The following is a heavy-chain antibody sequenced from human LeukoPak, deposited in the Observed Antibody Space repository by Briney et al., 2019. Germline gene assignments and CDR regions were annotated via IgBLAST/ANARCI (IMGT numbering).Heavy chain of an antibody. CDR2: ISGSGGST. Sequence: GGSLRLSCAASGFTFSSYARSWVRQAPGKGLEWVSAISGSGGSTYYADSVKGRFTISRDNSKNTLYLQMNSLRAEDTAVYYCAKDTYYYGSGSPLWDYWGQGTLVTVSS. V-gene: IGHV3-23*01. CDR1: GFTFSSYA. D-gene: IGHD3-10*01. J-gene: IGHJ4*02. CDR3: AKDTYYYGSGSPLWDY.